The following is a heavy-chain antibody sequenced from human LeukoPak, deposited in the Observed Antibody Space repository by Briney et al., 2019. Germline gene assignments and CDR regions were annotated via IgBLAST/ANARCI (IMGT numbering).Heavy chain of an antibody. CDR3: AKDKRSSSSSSWGYYYYMDV. V-gene: IGHV3-43D*03. Sequence: GGSLRLSCAASGLTFDVYAMHWVRQAPGKGLEWVSLISWDGGSTYYADSVKGRFTISRDNSKNSLYLQMNSLKAEDTALYYCAKDKRSSSSSSWGYYYYMDVWGKGTTVTVSS. J-gene: IGHJ6*03. CDR1: GLTFDVYA. CDR2: ISWDGGST. D-gene: IGHD6-6*01.